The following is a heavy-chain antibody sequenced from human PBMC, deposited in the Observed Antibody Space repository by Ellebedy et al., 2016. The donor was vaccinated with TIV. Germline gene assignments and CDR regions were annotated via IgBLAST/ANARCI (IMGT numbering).Heavy chain of an antibody. V-gene: IGHV1-46*01. J-gene: IGHJ5*02. CDR3: ARVALGSGSYGNWFDP. CDR2: INPSGGST. Sequence: ASVKVSCKASGYTFTSYYMHWVRQAPGQGLEWMGIINPSGGSTSYAQKFQGRVTMTRDTSTSTVYMELSSLRSEDTAVYYCARVALGSGSYGNWFDPWGQGTLVTVSS. CDR1: GYTFTSYY. D-gene: IGHD3-10*01.